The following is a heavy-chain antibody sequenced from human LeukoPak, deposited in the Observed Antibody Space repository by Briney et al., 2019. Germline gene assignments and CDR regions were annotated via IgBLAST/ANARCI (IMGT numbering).Heavy chain of an antibody. J-gene: IGHJ5*02. CDR3: ARDFTGYYPNWFDP. D-gene: IGHD3-9*01. CDR1: GYTFTSYY. V-gene: IGHV1-2*02. Sequence: ASVKVSCKASGYTFTSYYMHWVRQAPGQGLEWMGWINPNSGGTNYAQKFQGRVTMTRDTSISTAYMELSRLRSDDTAVYYCARDFTGYYPNWFDPWGQGTLVTVSS. CDR2: INPNSGGT.